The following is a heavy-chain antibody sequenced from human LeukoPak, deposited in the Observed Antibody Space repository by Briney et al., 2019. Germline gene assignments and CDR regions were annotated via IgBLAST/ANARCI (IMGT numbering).Heavy chain of an antibody. Sequence: SETLSLTCTVSGGSIGSYYWSWIRQPPGKGLEWIGYIYYSGSTNYNPSLKSRVTISVDTSKNQFSLKLSSVTAADTAVYYCAREGEMATINWGQGTLVTVSS. J-gene: IGHJ4*02. D-gene: IGHD5-24*01. CDR2: IYYSGST. V-gene: IGHV4-59*01. CDR1: GGSIGSYY. CDR3: AREGEMATIN.